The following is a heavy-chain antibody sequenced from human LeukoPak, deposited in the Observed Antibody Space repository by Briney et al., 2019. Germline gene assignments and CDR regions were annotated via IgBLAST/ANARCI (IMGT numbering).Heavy chain of an antibody. D-gene: IGHD1-26*01. CDR3: ARDSPTRWEPEASFDY. V-gene: IGHV1-18*01. CDR1: GYTFTSYG. CDR2: ISGYNGNT. J-gene: IGHJ4*02. Sequence: ASVKVSCKASGYTFTSYGISWVRQAPGQGLEWMGWISGYNGNTKYAQNLQDRVTMTTDTSTSTAYMQLTSLRSDDTAVYYCARDSPTRWEPEASFDYWGQGTLVTVSS.